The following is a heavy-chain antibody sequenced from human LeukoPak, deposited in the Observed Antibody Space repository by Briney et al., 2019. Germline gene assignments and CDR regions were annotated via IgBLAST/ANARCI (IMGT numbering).Heavy chain of an antibody. V-gene: IGHV4-59*08. Sequence: SETLSLTCTVSGAPISPYYWSWIRQTPGKGLEWIGHVYYTGRTNYNSSLKSRLTISLDASKNQFSLKLTSVTAADTALYYCARGWQNGVADWGQGTLVIVSS. J-gene: IGHJ4*02. CDR1: GAPISPYY. CDR3: ARGWQNGVAD. D-gene: IGHD1-1*01. CDR2: VYYTGRT.